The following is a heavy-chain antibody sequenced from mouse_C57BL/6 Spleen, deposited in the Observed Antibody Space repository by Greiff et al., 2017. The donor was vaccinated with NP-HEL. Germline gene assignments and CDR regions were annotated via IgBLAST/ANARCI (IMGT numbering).Heavy chain of an antibody. J-gene: IGHJ2*01. CDR1: GFTFSSYA. CDR3: ARDWGTTVVADY. Sequence: EVKLMESGGGLVKPGGSLKLSCAASGFTFSSYAMSWVRQTPEKRLEWVATISDGGSYTYYPDNVKGRFTISRDNAKNNLYLQMSHLKSEDTAMYYCARDWGTTVVADYWGQGTTLTVSS. D-gene: IGHD1-1*01. V-gene: IGHV5-4*01. CDR2: ISDGGSYT.